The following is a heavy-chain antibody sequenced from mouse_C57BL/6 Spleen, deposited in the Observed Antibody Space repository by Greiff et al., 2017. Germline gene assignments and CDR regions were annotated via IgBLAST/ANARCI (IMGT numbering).Heavy chain of an antibody. CDR1: GYSFTDYN. CDR3: SRRDDYDDPSYAMDY. Sequence: EVKLVESGPELVKPGASVKISCKASGYSFTDYNMNWVKQSNGKSLEWIGVINPNYGTTRYNQKFKGKATLTVDQSSSTAYMQLNRLTSEYSAVYYGSRRDDYDDPSYAMDYWGQGTSVTVSS. CDR2: INPNYGTT. D-gene: IGHD2-4*01. J-gene: IGHJ4*01. V-gene: IGHV1-39*01.